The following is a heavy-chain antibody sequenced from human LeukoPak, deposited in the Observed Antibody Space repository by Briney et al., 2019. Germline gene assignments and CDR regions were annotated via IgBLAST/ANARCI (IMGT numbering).Heavy chain of an antibody. CDR3: ARDALGGPYYYMDV. D-gene: IGHD3-16*01. CDR1: GGSFSGYY. V-gene: IGHV4-34*01. Sequence: KPSETLSLTCAVYGGSFSGYYWSWIRQPPGKGLEWIGEINHSGSTNYNPSLKSRVTISVDTSKNQFSLKLSSVTAADTAVYYCARDALGGPYYYMDVWGKGTTVTVSS. J-gene: IGHJ6*03. CDR2: INHSGST.